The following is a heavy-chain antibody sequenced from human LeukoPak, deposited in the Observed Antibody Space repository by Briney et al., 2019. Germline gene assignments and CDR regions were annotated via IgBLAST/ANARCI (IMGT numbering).Heavy chain of an antibody. D-gene: IGHD6-13*01. CDR1: GGSISSGGYY. CDR3: AREYSSSWPYYYYYGMDV. J-gene: IGHJ6*02. CDR2: IYYSGST. V-gene: IGHV4-31*03. Sequence: PSETLSLTCTVSGGSISSGGYYWSWIRQHPGKGLEWIGYIYYSGSTYYNPSLKSRVTISVDTSKNQFSLKLSSVTAADTAVYYCAREYSSSWPYYYYYGMDVWGQGTTVTVSS.